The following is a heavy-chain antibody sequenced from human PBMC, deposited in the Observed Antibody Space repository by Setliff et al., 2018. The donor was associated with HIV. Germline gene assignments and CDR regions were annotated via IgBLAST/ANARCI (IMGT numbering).Heavy chain of an antibody. CDR3: AKDYSSGWFDY. CDR1: GFIFNKFA. Sequence: GGSLRLSCAASGFIFNKFALHWVRQAPGKGLEWVAIISYDETTKLYADSVKGRFTITRDNSKDTVFLQLSSLTVDDTAVYYCAKDYSSGWFDYWGQGTLVTVSS. J-gene: IGHJ4*02. V-gene: IGHV3-30-3*01. D-gene: IGHD6-19*01. CDR2: ISYDETTK.